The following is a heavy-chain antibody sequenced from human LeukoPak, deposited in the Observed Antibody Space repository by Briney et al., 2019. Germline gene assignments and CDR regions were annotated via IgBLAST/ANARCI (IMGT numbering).Heavy chain of an antibody. Sequence: ASVKVSRKASGYTFTSYGISWVRQAPGQGLEWMGWISAYNGNTNYAQKLQGRVTMTTDTSTSTAYMELRSLRSDDTAVYYCARTIRVTHFDYWGQETLVTVSS. CDR1: GYTFTSYG. CDR2: ISAYNGNT. J-gene: IGHJ4*02. CDR3: ARTIRVTHFDY. D-gene: IGHD5-24*01. V-gene: IGHV1-18*01.